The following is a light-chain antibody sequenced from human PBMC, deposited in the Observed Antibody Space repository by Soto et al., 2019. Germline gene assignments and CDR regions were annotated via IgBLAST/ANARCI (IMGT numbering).Light chain of an antibody. CDR2: QTS. CDR1: QYINTR. J-gene: IGKJ1*01. Sequence: EIVLTQSPATLSSFPGDRVTLSCRASQYINTRLAWYQHRPGQAPRLLIYQTSIRAAGIPARFSASGTGTDFTLTISDVQPEEFAVYYCHQRQSWPRTFGQGTRWIS. CDR3: HQRQSWPRT. V-gene: IGKV3-11*01.